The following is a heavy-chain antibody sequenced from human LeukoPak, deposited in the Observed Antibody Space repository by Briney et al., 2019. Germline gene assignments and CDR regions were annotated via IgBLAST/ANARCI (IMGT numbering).Heavy chain of an antibody. CDR3: ARAQAYCGGDCHFQP. V-gene: IGHV1-46*01. J-gene: IGHJ1*01. CDR2: INPSGGST. Sequence: ASVKVSCEASGYTFTSYYMHWVRQAPGQGLEWMGIINPSGGSTDYAQKFQGRVTMTRDTSTSTVYMELSSLRSEDTAVYYCARAQAYCGGDCHFQPWGQGTLVTVSS. D-gene: IGHD2-21*02. CDR1: GYTFTSYY.